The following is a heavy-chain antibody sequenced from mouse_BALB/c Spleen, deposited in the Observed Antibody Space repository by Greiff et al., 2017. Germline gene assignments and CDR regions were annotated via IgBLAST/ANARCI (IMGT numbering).Heavy chain of an antibody. J-gene: IGHJ4*01. Sequence: VQLKQSGAELVKPGASVKLSCTASGFNIKDTYMHWVKQRPEQGLEWIGRIDPANGNTKYDPKFQGKATITADTSSNTAYLQLSSLTSEDTAVYYCARLRWYAMDYWGQGTSVTVSS. V-gene: IGHV14-3*02. CDR2: IDPANGNT. CDR1: GFNIKDTY. CDR3: ARLRWYAMDY. D-gene: IGHD1-1*01.